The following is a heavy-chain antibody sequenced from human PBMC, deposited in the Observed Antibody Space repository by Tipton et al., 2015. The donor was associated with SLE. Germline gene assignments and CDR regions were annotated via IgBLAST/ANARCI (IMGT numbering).Heavy chain of an antibody. J-gene: IGHJ3*02. CDR1: GGSISSYY. D-gene: IGHD3-22*01. CDR3: ASVPGYYDSSCTDAFDI. CDR2: IYYSGST. V-gene: IGHV4-59*01. Sequence: LRLSCTVSGGSISSYYWSWIRQPPGKGLEWIGYIYYSGSTNYNPSLKSRVTISVDTSKNQFSLKLSSVTAADTAVYYCASVPGYYDSSCTDAFDIWGQGTMVTVSS.